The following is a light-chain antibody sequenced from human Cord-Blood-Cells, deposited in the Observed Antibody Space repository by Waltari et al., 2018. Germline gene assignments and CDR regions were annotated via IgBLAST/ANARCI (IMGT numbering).Light chain of an antibody. V-gene: IGLV3-1*01. CDR1: KLGAKY. CDR3: QAWDSSTDNVV. CDR2: QDS. J-gene: IGLJ2*01. Sequence: SYERTQPPSVSVSPGQTASITSYGDKLGAKYACWYQQKPGQSPVLVIYQDSKRPSGIPERFSGSNSGNTATLTISGTQAMDEADYYCQAWDSSTDNVVFGGGTKLTVL.